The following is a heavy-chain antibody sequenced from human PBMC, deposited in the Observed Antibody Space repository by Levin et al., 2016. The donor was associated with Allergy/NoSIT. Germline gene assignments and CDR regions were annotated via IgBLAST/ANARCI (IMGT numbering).Heavy chain of an antibody. J-gene: IGHJ4*02. D-gene: IGHD3/OR15-3a*01. Sequence: GESLKISCSASGFTFSSYTMHWVRQAPGKGLEWVAFISYDGSNKYNADSVRGRFSISRDNSKNTLSLQMNSLRPEDTAVYYCARDPSDFGSGYYFDYWGQGTLVTVSS. CDR1: GFTFSSYT. CDR3: ARDPSDFGSGYYFDY. V-gene: IGHV3-30-3*01. CDR2: ISYDGSNK.